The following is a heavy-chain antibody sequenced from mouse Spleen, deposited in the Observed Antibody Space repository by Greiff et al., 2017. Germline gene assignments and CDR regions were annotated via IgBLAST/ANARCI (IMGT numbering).Heavy chain of an antibody. Sequence: EVRLVESGGGLVQPKGSLKLSCAASGFSFNTYAMNWVRQAPGKGLEWVARIRSKSNNYATYYADSVKDRFTISRDDSESMLYLQMNNLKTEDTAMYYCVRQGVTELGRNWYFDVWGTGTTVTVSS. CDR3: VRQGVTELGRNWYFDV. CDR2: IRSKSNNYAT. CDR1: GFSFNTYA. J-gene: IGHJ1*03. D-gene: IGHD4-1*01. V-gene: IGHV10-1*01.